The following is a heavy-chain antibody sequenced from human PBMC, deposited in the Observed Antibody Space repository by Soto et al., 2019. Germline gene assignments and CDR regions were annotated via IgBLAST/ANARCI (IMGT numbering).Heavy chain of an antibody. CDR1: GGNFSSYA. D-gene: IGHD2-21*01. CDR3: ARDFILVIDT. J-gene: IGHJ5*02. CDR2: IIPIFGTA. V-gene: IGHV1-69*06. Sequence: ASVKVSCKASGGNFSSYAISWVRQAPGQGLEWMGGIIPIFGTANYAQKFQGRVTITADKSTSTAYMELSSLRSEDTAVYYCARDFILVIDTWGQGTLVNVCS.